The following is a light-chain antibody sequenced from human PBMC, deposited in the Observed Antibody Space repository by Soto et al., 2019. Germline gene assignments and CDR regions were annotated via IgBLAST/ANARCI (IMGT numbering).Light chain of an antibody. Sequence: EIVMTQSPATLSVSPGERATLSCRASQSGSGNLAWYQQNPCQPPRLLIYGASTRATGIPARFSGSGSGTEFTLTISSLQTEDFAVDYCQQYNNWTLTFGGRNKVEIK. J-gene: IGKJ4*01. V-gene: IGKV3-15*01. CDR2: GAS. CDR1: QSGSGN. CDR3: QQYNNWTLT.